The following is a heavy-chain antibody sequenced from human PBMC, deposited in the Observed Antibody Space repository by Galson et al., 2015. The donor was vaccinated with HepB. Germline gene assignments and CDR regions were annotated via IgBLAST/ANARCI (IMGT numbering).Heavy chain of an antibody. CDR2: TYYRSKWYN. V-gene: IGHV6-1*01. J-gene: IGHJ5*02. Sequence: CAISGDSVSSNSAAWNWIRQSPSRGLEWLGRTYYRSKWYNDYAPSVKSRITINPDTSKNQFSLKLSSMTAADTAVYYCAPQGAIVGAPHVKNWFDPWGQGTLVTVSS. CDR3: APQGAIVGAPHVKNWFDP. D-gene: IGHD1-26*01. CDR1: GDSVSSNSAA.